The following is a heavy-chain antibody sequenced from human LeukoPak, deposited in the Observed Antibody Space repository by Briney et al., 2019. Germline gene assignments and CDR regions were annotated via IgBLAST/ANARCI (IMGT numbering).Heavy chain of an antibody. CDR2: IYPDDSNT. Sequence: RGESLKISCQGSGYNFPIYWIGWVRQMPGQGLEWMGIIYPDDSNTIYGPSFQGQVTISADKSINTAYLEWSSLKASDTAIYYCARQGAAGKYYYYYTDVWGKGTTVTVSS. CDR3: ARQGAAGKYYYYYTDV. V-gene: IGHV5-51*01. J-gene: IGHJ6*03. CDR1: GYNFPIYW. D-gene: IGHD6-13*01.